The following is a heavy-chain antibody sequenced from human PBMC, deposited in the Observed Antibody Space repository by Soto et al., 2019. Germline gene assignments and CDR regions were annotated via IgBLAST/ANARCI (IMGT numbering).Heavy chain of an antibody. CDR1: WFTFSSYA. CDR3: ARTNYDFWSGYYYFDY. J-gene: IGHJ4*02. V-gene: IGHV3-23*01. Sequence: GGSLRLSCAASWFTFSSYAMSWVPQAPGKGLEWVSAISGSGGSTYYADSVKGRFTISRDNSKNTLYLQMNSLRAEDTAVYYCARTNYDFWSGYYYFDYWGQGTLVTVSS. D-gene: IGHD3-3*01. CDR2: ISGSGGST.